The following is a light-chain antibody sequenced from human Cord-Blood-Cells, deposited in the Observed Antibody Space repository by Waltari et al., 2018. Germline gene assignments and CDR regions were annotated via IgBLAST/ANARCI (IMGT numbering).Light chain of an antibody. CDR2: YDD. CDR1: SSNIGHNA. J-gene: IGLJ3*02. Sequence: QSVLTQPPSVSEAPRQRVTISCSGSSSNIGHNAVNWDQQLPGKAPKLLIYYDDLLPSGVSDRFSGSKSGTSASLAISGLQSEDEADYYCAAWDDSLNGPVFGGGTKLTVL. CDR3: AAWDDSLNGPV. V-gene: IGLV1-36*01.